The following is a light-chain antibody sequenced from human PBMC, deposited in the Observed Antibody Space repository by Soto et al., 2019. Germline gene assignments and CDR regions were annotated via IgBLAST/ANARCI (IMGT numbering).Light chain of an antibody. CDR3: QSYDNSLSVYV. CDR1: SSDVGGYNY. CDR2: GNS. V-gene: IGLV1-40*01. J-gene: IGLJ1*01. Sequence: VLTQPASVSGSPGQSITISCTGTSSDVGGYNYVSWYQQLPGTAPKLLIYGNSNRPSGVPDRFSGSKSGTSASLAITGLQAEDEADYYCQSYDNSLSVYVFGTGTKVTVL.